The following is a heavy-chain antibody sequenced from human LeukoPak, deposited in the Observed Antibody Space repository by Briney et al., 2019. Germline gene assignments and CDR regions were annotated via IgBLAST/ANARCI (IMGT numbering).Heavy chain of an antibody. CDR3: ARELNWFDP. CDR1: GYTFTSYY. Sequence: EASVKVSCKASGYTFTSYYMHWVRQAPGQGREWMGIINPSGGSTSYAQKFQGRVTITADESTSTAYMELSSLRSEDTAVYYCARELNWFDPWGQGTLVTVSS. J-gene: IGHJ5*02. V-gene: IGHV1-46*01. CDR2: INPSGGST.